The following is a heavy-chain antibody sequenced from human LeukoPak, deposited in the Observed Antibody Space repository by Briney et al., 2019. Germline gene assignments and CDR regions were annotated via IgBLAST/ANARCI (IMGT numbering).Heavy chain of an antibody. V-gene: IGHV1-2*02. CDR3: ARGDLYSSSSRGDY. D-gene: IGHD6-6*01. Sequence: ASVKVSCKASGYTFTSYYMHWVRQAPGQGLEWMGWINPNSGGTNYAQKFQGRVTMTRDTSISTAYMELSRLRSDDTAVYYCARGDLYSSSSRGDYWGQGTLVTVSS. CDR1: GYTFTSYY. CDR2: INPNSGGT. J-gene: IGHJ4*02.